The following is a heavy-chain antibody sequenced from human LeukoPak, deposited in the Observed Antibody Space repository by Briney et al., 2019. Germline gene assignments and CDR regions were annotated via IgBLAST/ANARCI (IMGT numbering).Heavy chain of an antibody. D-gene: IGHD4-17*01. CDR1: GFTFSSHG. J-gene: IGHJ4*02. CDR2: ISPSGGIT. V-gene: IGHV3-23*01. CDR3: ARDPYGELVSKPDY. Sequence: GGSLRLSCAASGFTFSSHGMNWVRQAPGKWLEWVSGISPSGGITYYTDSVKGRFTISRDNSKNTVSLQMNSLRAEDTAVYYCARDPYGELVSKPDYWGQGTLVTVSS.